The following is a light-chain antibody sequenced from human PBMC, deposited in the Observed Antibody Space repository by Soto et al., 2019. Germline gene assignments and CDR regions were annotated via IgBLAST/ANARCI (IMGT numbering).Light chain of an antibody. Sequence: DIQMTQSPSSLSASVGDRVTITCQASQDITNFLNWYQQKPGKAPKLLIYDASSLQTGVPSRFSGSGSGTDFSFTISSLQPEDIATYYCQQFDDVPYSCGQGTKVAIK. V-gene: IGKV1-33*01. CDR2: DAS. J-gene: IGKJ2*03. CDR3: QQFDDVPYS. CDR1: QDITNF.